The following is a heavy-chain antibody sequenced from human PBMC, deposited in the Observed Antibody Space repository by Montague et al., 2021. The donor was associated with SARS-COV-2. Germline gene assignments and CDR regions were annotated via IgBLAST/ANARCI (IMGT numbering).Heavy chain of an antibody. CDR3: ARDKAEYIVVVPAVPLAYGMDV. CDR1: GGSISSSSYY. CDR2: IYYSGST. Sequence: SETLSLTCTVSGGSISSSSYYWGWIRQPPGKGLEWIGSIYYSGSTYYNPSLKSRVTISVDTSKNQFSLKLSSVTAADTAVYYCARDKAEYIVVVPAVPLAYGMDVWGQGILVTVSS. J-gene: IGHJ6*02. D-gene: IGHD2-2*01. V-gene: IGHV4-39*07.